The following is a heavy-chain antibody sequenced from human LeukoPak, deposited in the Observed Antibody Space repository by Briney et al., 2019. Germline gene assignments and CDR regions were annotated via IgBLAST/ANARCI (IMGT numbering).Heavy chain of an antibody. CDR2: IKQDGSEK. V-gene: IGHV3-7*01. J-gene: IGHJ4*02. D-gene: IGHD3-10*01. CDR1: GFTFSSYW. Sequence: GGSLRLSCAASGFTFSSYWMSWVRQAPGKGLEWVANIKQDGSEKYYVDSVKGRFTISRDNAKNSLYLQMNSLRAEDTAVYYCARTPCLPAARIRAYYFDYWGQGTLVTVSS. CDR3: ARTPCLPAARIRAYYFDY.